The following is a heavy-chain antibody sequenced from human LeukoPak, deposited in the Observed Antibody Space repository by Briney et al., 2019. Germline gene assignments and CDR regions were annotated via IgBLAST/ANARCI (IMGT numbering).Heavy chain of an antibody. D-gene: IGHD6-13*01. CDR2: INTNTGNP. CDR1: GYTFTNYA. J-gene: IGHJ3*02. V-gene: IGHV7-4-1*02. CDR3: ARDLQPIIAAAANDAFDI. Sequence: ASVKVSCKASGYTFTNYAMNWVRQAPGQGLEWMGWINTNTGNPTYAQGFTGRFVFSLDTSVNTAYLQISSLKAEDTAVYYCARDLQPIIAAAANDAFDIWGQGTMVTVSS.